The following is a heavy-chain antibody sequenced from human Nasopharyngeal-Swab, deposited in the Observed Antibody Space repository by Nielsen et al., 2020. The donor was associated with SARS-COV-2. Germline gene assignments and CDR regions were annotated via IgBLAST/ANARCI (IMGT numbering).Heavy chain of an antibody. Sequence: ASVKVSCKASSYSFTNFGISWVRQAPGQGLEWMGWISTYTGNTNYEQNFQERVTMTADTSTSTAYMELRSLRSDDTAVYYCAKDRRGYSYGPKGYYYYGMDVWGQGTTVTVSS. V-gene: IGHV1-18*01. CDR1: SYSFTNFG. CDR3: AKDRRGYSYGPKGYYYYGMDV. J-gene: IGHJ6*02. D-gene: IGHD5-18*01. CDR2: ISTYTGNT.